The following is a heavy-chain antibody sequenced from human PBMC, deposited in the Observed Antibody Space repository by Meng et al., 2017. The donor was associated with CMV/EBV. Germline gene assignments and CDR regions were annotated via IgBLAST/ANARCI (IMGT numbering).Heavy chain of an antibody. D-gene: IGHD2-21*01. CDR2: IKSDGSST. CDR3: ATRDGLFPGWGRYYYYGMDV. V-gene: IGHV3-74*01. CDR1: GFTFSSYW. J-gene: IGHJ6*02. Sequence: GESLKISCAASGFTFSSYWMYWVRQAPGKGLVWVSRIKSDGSSTTYADSVKGRFTISRDNAKNTLYLQMNSLRADDTAVYYCATRDGLFPGWGRYYYYGMDVWGQGTTVTVSS.